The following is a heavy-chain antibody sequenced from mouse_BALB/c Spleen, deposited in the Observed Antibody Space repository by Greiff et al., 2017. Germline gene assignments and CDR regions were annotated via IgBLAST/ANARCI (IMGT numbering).Heavy chain of an antibody. D-gene: IGHD4-1*01. V-gene: IGHV5-4*02. Sequence: EVQGVESGGGLVKPGGSLKLSCAASGFTFSDYYMYWVRQTPEKRLEWVATISDGGSYTYYPDSVKGRFTISRDNAKNNLYLQMSSLKSEDTAMYYCARVTGTGNYFDYWGQGTTLTVSS. CDR1: GFTFSDYY. J-gene: IGHJ2*01. CDR2: ISDGGSYT. CDR3: ARVTGTGNYFDY.